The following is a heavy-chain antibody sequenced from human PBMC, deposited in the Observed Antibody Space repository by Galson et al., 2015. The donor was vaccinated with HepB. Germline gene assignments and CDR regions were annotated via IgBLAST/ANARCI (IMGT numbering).Heavy chain of an antibody. V-gene: IGHV3-21*05. CDR3: ARVGFGEFLDAFDI. CDR2: ISSSSSYT. Sequence: SLRLSCAASGFTFSSYSMNWVRQAPGKGLEWVSYISSSSSYTNYADSVKGRFTISRDNAKNSLYLQMNSLRAEDTAVYYCARVGFGEFLDAFDIWGQGTMVTVSS. J-gene: IGHJ3*02. D-gene: IGHD3-10*01. CDR1: GFTFSSYS.